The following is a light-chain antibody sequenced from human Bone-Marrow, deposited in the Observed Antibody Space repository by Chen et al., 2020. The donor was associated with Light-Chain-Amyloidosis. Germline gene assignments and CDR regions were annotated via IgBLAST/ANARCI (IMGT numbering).Light chain of an antibody. J-gene: IGLJ3*02. CDR1: NIGSKS. V-gene: IGLV3-21*02. Sequence: SYVLTQPSSVSVATGQTATIACGGNNIGSKSVHWYQQTPGQAPLLVGYDDSDRPSGIPERLSGSNSGNTATLTISRVEAGDEADYYCQVWDRSSDRPVFGGGTKLTVL. CDR2: DDS. CDR3: QVWDRSSDRPV.